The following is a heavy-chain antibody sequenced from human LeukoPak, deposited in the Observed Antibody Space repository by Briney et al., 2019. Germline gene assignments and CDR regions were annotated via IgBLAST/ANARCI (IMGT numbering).Heavy chain of an antibody. Sequence: WASVKVSCKVSGYSLTDLSLHWVRQALGKGLEWMGGFDPEDGGPIYAQKFQGRLSMTEDTSKDTGYMELRTLRSEDTALYYCAKSHGDYGLLDYWGQGTLVTVSS. V-gene: IGHV1-24*01. CDR3: AKSHGDYGLLDY. J-gene: IGHJ4*02. CDR1: GYSLTDLS. CDR2: FDPEDGGP. D-gene: IGHD4-17*01.